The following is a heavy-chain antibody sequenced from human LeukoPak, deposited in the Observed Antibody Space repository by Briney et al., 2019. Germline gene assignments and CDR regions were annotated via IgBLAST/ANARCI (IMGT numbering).Heavy chain of an antibody. V-gene: IGHV1-69*13. Sequence: GASVKVSCKASGGTFSTNPISWVRQAPGQGLEWMGGTIPMFRKVNYAQKFQDRITITADESTSTAYLELSSLKSDDTAVYYCAGGEGQFLVPPAYWGQGTLVTAS. J-gene: IGHJ4*02. D-gene: IGHD3-16*01. CDR3: AGGEGQFLVPPAY. CDR1: GGTFSTNP. CDR2: TIPMFRKV.